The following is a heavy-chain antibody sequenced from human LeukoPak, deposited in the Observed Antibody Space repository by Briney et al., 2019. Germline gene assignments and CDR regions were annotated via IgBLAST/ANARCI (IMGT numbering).Heavy chain of an antibody. CDR1: GGSISSYY. J-gene: IGHJ5*02. Sequence: SGTLSLTCTVSGGSISSYYWSWIRQPPGKGLEWIGYIYYSGSTSYNPSLKSRVTISVDTSKSQFSLRLSSVTAADTAVYYCARVSLSGSYSPFDPWGQGTLVTVSS. CDR3: ARVSLSGSYSPFDP. CDR2: IYYSGST. D-gene: IGHD1-26*01. V-gene: IGHV4-59*01.